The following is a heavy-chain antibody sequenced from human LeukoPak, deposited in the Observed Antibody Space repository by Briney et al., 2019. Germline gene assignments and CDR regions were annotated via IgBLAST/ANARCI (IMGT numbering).Heavy chain of an antibody. V-gene: IGHV4-61*02. CDR2: IYTSGST. CDR3: ASLYDYVWGSYRYLVDY. Sequence: SQTLSLTCTVSGGSISSGSYYWSWIRQPAGKGLEWIGRIYTSGSTNYNPSLKSRVTISVDTSKNQFSLKLSPVTAADTAVYYCASLYDYVWGSYRYLVDYWGQGTLVTVSS. CDR1: GGSISSGSYY. J-gene: IGHJ4*02. D-gene: IGHD3-16*02.